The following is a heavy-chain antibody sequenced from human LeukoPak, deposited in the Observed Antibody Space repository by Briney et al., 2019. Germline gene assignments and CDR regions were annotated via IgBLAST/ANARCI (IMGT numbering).Heavy chain of an antibody. V-gene: IGHV2-5*02. Sequence: KTSGPTLVNPTQTLTLTCTFSGFSLTTSGVAVGWIRQPPGKALEWLALIYRDNDKRYRPSLKSRLTITKDTSKNQVVLTMTDMDPVDTATYYCAHAPIVLMPPWRYYFDYWGQGILVTVSS. D-gene: IGHD2-8*01. CDR3: AHAPIVLMPPWRYYFDY. CDR2: IYRDNDK. J-gene: IGHJ4*02. CDR1: GFSLTTSGVA.